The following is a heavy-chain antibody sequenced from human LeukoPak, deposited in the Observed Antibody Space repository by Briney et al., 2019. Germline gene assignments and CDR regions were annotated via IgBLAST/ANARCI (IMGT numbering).Heavy chain of an antibody. D-gene: IGHD3-3*01. CDR1: GRSISSYY. CDR2: IYTSGST. Sequence: SETLSLTCTVSGRSISSYYWRWIRQPAGKGLEWIGRIYTSGSTNYNPSLKSRVTMSVDTSKNQFSLKLSSVTAADTAVYYCARDGHYDFWSGYYVYFDYWGQGTLVTVSS. CDR3: ARDGHYDFWSGYYVYFDY. V-gene: IGHV4-4*07. J-gene: IGHJ4*02.